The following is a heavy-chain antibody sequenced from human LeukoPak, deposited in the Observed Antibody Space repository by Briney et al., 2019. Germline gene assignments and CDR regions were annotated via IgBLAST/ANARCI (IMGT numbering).Heavy chain of an antibody. CDR3: ARDYEYYYDSSGYFDY. CDR2: INQDGSEK. CDR1: GFTFNRHW. J-gene: IGHJ4*02. D-gene: IGHD3-22*01. Sequence: GGSLRLSCAASGFTFNRHWMSWVRQAPGEGLKWVASINQDGSEKYYVDSVKGRFTISRDNAKNSLYLQMNSLRAEDTAVYYCARDYEYYYDSSGYFDYWGQGTLVTVSS. V-gene: IGHV3-7*01.